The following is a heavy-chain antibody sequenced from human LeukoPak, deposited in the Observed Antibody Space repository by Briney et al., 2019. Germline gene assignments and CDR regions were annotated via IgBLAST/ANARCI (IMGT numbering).Heavy chain of an antibody. CDR1: GFTFSSYA. Sequence: GRSLRLSCAASGFTFSSYATHWVRQAPGKGLEWVAVISYDGSNKYYADSEKGRFTISRDNSKNTLYLQMNSLRAEDTAVYYCARDHAGAFDYWGQGTLVTVSS. V-gene: IGHV3-30-3*01. J-gene: IGHJ4*02. CDR3: ARDHAGAFDY. D-gene: IGHD1-1*01. CDR2: ISYDGSNK.